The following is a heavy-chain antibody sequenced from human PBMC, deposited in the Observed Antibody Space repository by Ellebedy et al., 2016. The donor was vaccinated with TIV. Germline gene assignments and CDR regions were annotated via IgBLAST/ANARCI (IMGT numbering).Heavy chain of an antibody. V-gene: IGHV1-18*01. CDR2: ISAYNGNT. CDR3: ARVQQDARGQFGELLSRYDY. J-gene: IGHJ4*02. Sequence: ASVKVSXXASGYTFTSYGISWVRQAPGQGLEWMGWISAYNGNTNYAQKLQGRVTMTTDTSTSTAYMELRSLRSDDTAVYYCARVQQDARGQFGELLSRYDYWGQGTLVTVSS. D-gene: IGHD3-10*01. CDR1: GYTFTSYG.